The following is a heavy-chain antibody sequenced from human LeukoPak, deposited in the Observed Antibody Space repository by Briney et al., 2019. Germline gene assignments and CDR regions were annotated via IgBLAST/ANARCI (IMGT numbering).Heavy chain of an antibody. J-gene: IGHJ4*02. V-gene: IGHV1-2*02. CDR2: TSPNSGGT. CDR1: GYTFIDYY. CDR3: ARAMTTLNDY. Sequence: ASVKVSCKASGYTFIDYYMHWVRQAPGQGLEWMGWTSPNSGGTNYAQKFQGRVTMTRDTSITTAYMELSSLRSDDTAVYYCARAMTTLNDYWGQETLVTVSS. D-gene: IGHD4-11*01.